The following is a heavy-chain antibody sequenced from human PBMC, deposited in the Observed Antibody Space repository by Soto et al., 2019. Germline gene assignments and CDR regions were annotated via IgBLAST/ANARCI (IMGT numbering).Heavy chain of an antibody. Sequence: EVQLLESGGGLVQPGGSLRLSCAASGFTFSSYAMSWVRQAPGKGLEWVSAISGSGGSTYYAASVKGRFTISRDNSKTTLYLQMNSLRAEDTAVYYCAKGNNYYGSGSVFDYWGQGTLVTVSS. V-gene: IGHV3-23*01. CDR3: AKGNNYYGSGSVFDY. CDR2: ISGSGGST. CDR1: GFTFSSYA. D-gene: IGHD3-10*01. J-gene: IGHJ4*02.